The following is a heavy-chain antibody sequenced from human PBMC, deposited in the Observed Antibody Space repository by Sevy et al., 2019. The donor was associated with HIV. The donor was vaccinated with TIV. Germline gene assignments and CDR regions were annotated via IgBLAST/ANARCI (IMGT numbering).Heavy chain of an antibody. Sequence: SETLSLTCTVSGGSISSCGYYWSWIRQHPGKGLEWIGYIYYSGSTYYNPSLKSRVTISVDTSKNQFSLKLSSVTAADTAVYYCAREGIVGAIPRVYYYYGMDVWGQGTTVTVSS. D-gene: IGHD1-26*01. CDR1: GGSISSCGYY. J-gene: IGHJ6*02. V-gene: IGHV4-31*03. CDR2: IYYSGST. CDR3: AREGIVGAIPRVYYYYGMDV.